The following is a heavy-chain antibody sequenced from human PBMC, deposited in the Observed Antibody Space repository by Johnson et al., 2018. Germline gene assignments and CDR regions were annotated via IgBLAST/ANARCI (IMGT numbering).Heavy chain of an antibody. CDR1: GFNVSN. V-gene: IGHV3-66*01. J-gene: IGHJ3*02. CDR2: IYSGIST. CDR3: AKGSYCSGGSCYAEAFDI. Sequence: VQLVQSGGGLVQPGGSLRLSCGASGFNVSNSMEGAGVMSVIYSGISTSYADSVKGRFTISRDSSKNTLDLQMNNLRAEDTALYYCAKGSYCSGGSCYAEAFDIWGQGTMVTVSS. D-gene: IGHD2-15*01.